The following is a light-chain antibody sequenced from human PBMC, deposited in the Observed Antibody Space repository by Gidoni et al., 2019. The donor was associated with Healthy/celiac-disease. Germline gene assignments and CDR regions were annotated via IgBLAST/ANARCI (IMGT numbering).Light chain of an antibody. CDR1: QSVSSSY. J-gene: IGKJ1*01. V-gene: IGKV3-20*01. CDR3: QQYGSSPQT. Sequence: EIVLTQSPGTLSLSPGERATLSCRASQSVSSSYLAWYQQKPGQPPRLLIDGASSRATGIPDRFSGSGSGTDFTLTISRLEPEDCAVYYCQQYGSSPQTFGQGTKVEIK. CDR2: GAS.